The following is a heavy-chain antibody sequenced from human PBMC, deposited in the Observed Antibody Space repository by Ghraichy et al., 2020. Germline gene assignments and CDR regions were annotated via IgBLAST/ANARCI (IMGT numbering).Heavy chain of an antibody. V-gene: IGHV4-39*01. Sequence: SETLSLTCTVSGGSISSSRYYWAWIRQPPGKGLEWIGSVYYSGNTYDNPSLKSRVTMSADMSKNQFYLKMTSVTAADTAVYYCARRTAARGRALWFDPWGQGTLVIVSS. CDR1: GGSISSSRYY. D-gene: IGHD6-6*01. CDR3: ARRTAARGRALWFDP. J-gene: IGHJ5*02. CDR2: VYYSGNT.